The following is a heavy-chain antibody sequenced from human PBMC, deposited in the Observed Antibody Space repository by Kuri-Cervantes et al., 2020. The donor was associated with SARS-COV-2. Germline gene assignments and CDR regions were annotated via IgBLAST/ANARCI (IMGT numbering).Heavy chain of an antibody. CDR2: INPNSADI. Sequence: ASVKVSCKTSEYTFIAYYMHWVRQAPGQGLEWMGWINPNSADINYAQQFQGRVTMTRDTSISTAYMDLSRLRSDDTAVYYCARGKEGIENAFDIWGQGTMVTVSS. J-gene: IGHJ3*02. D-gene: IGHD2/OR15-2a*01. CDR3: ARGKEGIENAFDI. CDR1: EYTFIAYY. V-gene: IGHV1-2*02.